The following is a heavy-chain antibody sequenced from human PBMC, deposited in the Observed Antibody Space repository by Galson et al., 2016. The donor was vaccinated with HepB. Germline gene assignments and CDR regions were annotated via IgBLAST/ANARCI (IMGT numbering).Heavy chain of an antibody. D-gene: IGHD4-17*01. V-gene: IGHV3-53*01. CDR3: AREGGRDYGDYLAY. CDR2: IYTDGDT. Sequence: SLRLSCAASGFTVSGNYMSWVRLPPGKGLEWVSVIYTDGDTYYADSVRGRFTASRDQSKNTLYLQMNSLSVEDTAVYYCAREGGRDYGDYLAYWGQGTPVTVSS. J-gene: IGHJ4*02. CDR1: GFTVSGNY.